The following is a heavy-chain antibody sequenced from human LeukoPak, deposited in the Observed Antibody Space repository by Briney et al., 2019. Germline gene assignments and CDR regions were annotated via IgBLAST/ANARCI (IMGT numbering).Heavy chain of an antibody. D-gene: IGHD3-10*01. Sequence: PGASLRLSCAASGFTFSSYAMSWVRQAPGKGLEWVSTISNTGGSTFYADSVKGRFTVSRDNSKNTLYLQTNSLRAEDTAVYYCATRYGSGTYYMGYWGQGTLVTVSS. V-gene: IGHV3-23*01. J-gene: IGHJ4*02. CDR1: GFTFSSYA. CDR2: ISNTGGST. CDR3: ATRYGSGTYYMGY.